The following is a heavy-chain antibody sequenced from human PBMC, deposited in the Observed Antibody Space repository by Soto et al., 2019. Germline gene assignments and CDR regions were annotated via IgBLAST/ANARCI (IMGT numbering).Heavy chain of an antibody. CDR3: ARVSVDVPE. V-gene: IGHV1-2*02. CDR1: GPTFIAYY. Sequence: QLVQSGAEVKKPGASVKVSCKTSGPTFIAYYIHWVRQAPGQGLEWMGWIDPKSGGTTYEQKFLGRVTMTRDASIKTAYMELNRLTSDHTAVYYCARVSVDVPEWGQGTLLTVSS. D-gene: IGHD5-12*01. J-gene: IGHJ1*01. CDR2: IDPKSGGT.